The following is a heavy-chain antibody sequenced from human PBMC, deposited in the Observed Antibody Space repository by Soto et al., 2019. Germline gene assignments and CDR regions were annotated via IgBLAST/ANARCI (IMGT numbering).Heavy chain of an antibody. Sequence: PSETLSLTCTVSGGSISSYYWSWIRQPPGKGPEWIGYIYYSGSTNYNPSLKSRVTISVDTSKNQFSLKLSSVTAADTAVYYCARGGRYFDWLLFPPQNWFDPWGQGTLVTVSS. V-gene: IGHV4-59*01. CDR2: IYYSGST. CDR3: ARGGRYFDWLLFPPQNWFDP. D-gene: IGHD3-9*01. CDR1: GGSISSYY. J-gene: IGHJ5*02.